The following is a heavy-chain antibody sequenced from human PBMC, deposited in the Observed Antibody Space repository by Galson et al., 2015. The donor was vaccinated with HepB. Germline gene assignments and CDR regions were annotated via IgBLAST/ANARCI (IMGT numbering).Heavy chain of an antibody. D-gene: IGHD3-10*01. V-gene: IGHV3-15*01. J-gene: IGHJ1*01. Sequence: SLRLSCAASGFTFSNAWMSWVRQAPGKGLEWVGRIKSKTDGGTTDYAAPVKGRFTISRDDSKNTLYLQMNSLKTEDTAVYYCTHEDGEEGGLGPTEYFQHWGQGTLVTVSS. CDR2: IKSKTDGGTT. CDR3: THEDGEEGGLGPTEYFQH. CDR1: GFTFSNAW.